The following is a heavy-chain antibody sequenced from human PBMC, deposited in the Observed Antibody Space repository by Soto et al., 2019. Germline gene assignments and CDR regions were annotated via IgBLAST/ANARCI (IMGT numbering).Heavy chain of an antibody. D-gene: IGHD3-10*01. CDR3: ARLWFGELLFSGRDYYYGMDV. Sequence: PGESLKISCKGSGYSFTSYWISWVRQMPGKGLEWMGRIDPSDSYTNYSPSFQGHVTISADKSISTAYLQWSSLKASDNAMYYCARLWFGELLFSGRDYYYGMDVWGQGTTVTVSS. V-gene: IGHV5-10-1*01. J-gene: IGHJ6*02. CDR2: IDPSDSYT. CDR1: GYSFTSYW.